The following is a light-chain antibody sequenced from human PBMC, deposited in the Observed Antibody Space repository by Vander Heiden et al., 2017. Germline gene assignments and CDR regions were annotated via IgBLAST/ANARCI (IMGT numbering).Light chain of an antibody. CDR2: VNSDASH. Sequence: QLLLPQPPSASASLGTSVKPPCTLRSGHSRFAIAWQHQLQAKGARTLTKVNSDASHTRGDGIPDRFSGSSSGAVRFLSISGLQSEDEGGYYCQTWATGIEVFGGGTKLTVL. J-gene: IGLJ2*01. CDR1: SGHSRFA. CDR3: QTWATGIEV. V-gene: IGLV4-69*01.